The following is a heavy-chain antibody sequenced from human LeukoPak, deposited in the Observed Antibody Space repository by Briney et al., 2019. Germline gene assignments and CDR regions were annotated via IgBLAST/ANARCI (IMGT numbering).Heavy chain of an antibody. J-gene: IGHJ6*03. V-gene: IGHV1-69*06. CDR2: IIPIFGTA. Sequence: ASVKVSCKASGGTFSSYAISWVRQAPGQGLEWMGGIIPIFGTANYAQKFQGRVTITADKSTSTAYMELSSLRSEDTAVYYCATGGYSYGYLYYYYMDVWGKGTTVTVSS. CDR3: ATGGYSYGYLYYYYMDV. D-gene: IGHD5-18*01. CDR1: GGTFSSYA.